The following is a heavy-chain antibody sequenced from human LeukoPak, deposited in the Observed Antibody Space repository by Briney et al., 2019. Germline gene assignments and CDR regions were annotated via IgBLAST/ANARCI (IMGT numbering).Heavy chain of an antibody. CDR3: AREATWGNWYFDL. J-gene: IGHJ2*01. CDR1: GFTFSSHG. Sequence: GGSLRLSCAASGFTFSSHGMHWVRQAPGKGLEWVAVIGREGRAKYYADSVKGRFTLSRDNSMNTLYLEMNSLRDEDTAVYYCAREATWGNWYFDLWGRGTLVTVSS. CDR2: IGREGRAK. D-gene: IGHD3-16*01. V-gene: IGHV3-30*03.